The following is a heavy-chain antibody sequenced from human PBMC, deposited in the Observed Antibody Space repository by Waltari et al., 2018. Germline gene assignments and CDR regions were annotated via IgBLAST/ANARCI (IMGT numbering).Heavy chain of an antibody. CDR3: ARPRRYCTGGTCYSNWLDP. CDR2: LDPKIGGT. CDR1: GYTFTGYY. V-gene: IGHV1-2*02. J-gene: IGHJ5*02. D-gene: IGHD2-15*01. Sequence: QVQLVQSGAEVKKPGASVKVSCKASGYTFTGYYIHWVRQAPGQGLEWKGWLDPKIGGTHFSQKFQDRVTMTRDTSIRTAYMELSRLKSDDTAVYYCARPRRYCTGGTCYSNWLDPWGQGTLVTVSS.